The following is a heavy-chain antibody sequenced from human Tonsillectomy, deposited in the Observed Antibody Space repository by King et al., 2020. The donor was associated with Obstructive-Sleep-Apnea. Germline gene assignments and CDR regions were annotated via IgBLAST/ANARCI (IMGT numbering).Heavy chain of an antibody. CDR1: GYTFTSYG. CDR3: AREDRPGIAVAIDY. J-gene: IGHJ4*02. Sequence: QLVQSGAEVKKPGASVKVSCKASGYTFTSYGITWVRQAPGQGLEWMGWISGYNGDTKYAQKFQGRVTMTTDTSTSTAYMELRSLRSDDTAVFYCAREDRPGIAVAIDYWGQGTLVIVSS. V-gene: IGHV1-18*01. D-gene: IGHD6-19*01. CDR2: ISGYNGDT.